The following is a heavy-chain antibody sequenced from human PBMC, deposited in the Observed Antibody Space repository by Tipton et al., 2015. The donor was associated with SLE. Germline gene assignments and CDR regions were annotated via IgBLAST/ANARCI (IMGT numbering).Heavy chain of an antibody. D-gene: IGHD2-2*01. J-gene: IGHJ4*02. CDR3: ARGRVVPAGNSDY. V-gene: IGHV4-59*11. CDR1: GGSFSSHY. Sequence: TLSLTCTVSGGSFSSHYWNWIRQPPGKGLEWIGYIYYSGNTNYNPSLKSRVAISIDTSKNQFSLKVNSVTAADTAVYYCARGRVVPAGNSDYWGQGTLVTVSS. CDR2: IYYSGNT.